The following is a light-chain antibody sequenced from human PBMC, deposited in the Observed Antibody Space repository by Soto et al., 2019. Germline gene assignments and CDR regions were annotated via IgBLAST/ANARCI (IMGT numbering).Light chain of an antibody. CDR1: QSVSSY. CDR3: QQRSNWPIT. J-gene: IGKJ5*01. CDR2: DAS. Sequence: EIVLTQSPATLSLSPGERATLSCRASQSVSSYLAWYQQKPGQAPRLLIYDASNRATGVPARFRGSRSGTDFTLPISSLEPEDFSVYYCQQRSNWPITFGQGTRLEI. V-gene: IGKV3-11*01.